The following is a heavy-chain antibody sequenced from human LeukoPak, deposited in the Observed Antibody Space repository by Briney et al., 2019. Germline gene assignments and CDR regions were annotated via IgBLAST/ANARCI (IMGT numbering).Heavy chain of an antibody. CDR1: GGSFSTYY. D-gene: IGHD4-17*01. V-gene: IGHV4-34*01. CDR3: ARQLYGSDY. Sequence: PSETLSITCDVSGGSFSTYYWSWIRQSPEKGLEWIGEVNHSGYTNLNPSLKSRVTISVDTSKNQFSLKLSSLTAADTAVYYCARQLYGSDYWGQGTLVTVSP. J-gene: IGHJ4*02. CDR2: VNHSGYT.